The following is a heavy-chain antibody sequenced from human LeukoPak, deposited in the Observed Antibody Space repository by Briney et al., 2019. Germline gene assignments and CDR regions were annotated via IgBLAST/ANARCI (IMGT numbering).Heavy chain of an antibody. Sequence: SETLSLTCTISGGSISSYYWSWIRQPPGKGLQWIGYIYYSGSTNYNPSLKSRVTISVDTSKNQFSLKLSSVTAADTAVFYCARVRGYSYGSDAFDIWGQGTMVTVSS. CDR1: GGSISSYY. J-gene: IGHJ3*02. CDR2: IYYSGST. D-gene: IGHD5-18*01. V-gene: IGHV4-59*01. CDR3: ARVRGYSYGSDAFDI.